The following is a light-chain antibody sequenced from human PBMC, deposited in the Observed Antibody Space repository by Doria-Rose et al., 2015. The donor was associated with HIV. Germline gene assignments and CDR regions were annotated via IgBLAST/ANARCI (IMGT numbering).Light chain of an antibody. CDR2: CAS. J-gene: IGKJ3*01. V-gene: IGKV4-1*01. CDR1: QSIIYTSKHY. Sequence: DIRVTQSPQSLGMSLGERATLNCKSNQSIIYTSKHYLAWYQQKPGQPPKLLIYCASTRHTGVPARFSGSGSGTDFTLTISSLEAEDVAVYYCQQYYDTSSFGPGTTVDIK. CDR3: QQYYDTSS.